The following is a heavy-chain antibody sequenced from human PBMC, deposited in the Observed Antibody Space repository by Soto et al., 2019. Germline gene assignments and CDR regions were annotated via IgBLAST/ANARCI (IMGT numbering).Heavy chain of an antibody. J-gene: IGHJ4*02. V-gene: IGHV3-73*01. CDR1: GFSFSGSA. CDR3: TRSLATLIVQLPQYYIHF. CDR2: IRSKANSYAT. Sequence: GGSLRLSCAASGFSFSGSAMYWVRQASGKGLEWVGRIRSKANSYATAYAASEKGRFTISRDDSKNTAYLQMNSMKTEDTAVFCCTRSLATLIVQLPQYYIHFWGQGTFVTVST. D-gene: IGHD3-22*01.